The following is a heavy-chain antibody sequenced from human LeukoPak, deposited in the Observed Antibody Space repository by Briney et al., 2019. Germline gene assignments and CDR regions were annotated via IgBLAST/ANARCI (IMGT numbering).Heavy chain of an antibody. D-gene: IGHD5-18*01. V-gene: IGHV1-18*01. CDR2: ISAYNGNT. CDR3: ARADSYCPEDDY. J-gene: IGHJ4*02. Sequence: ASVKVSCKASGYTFTSYGISWVRQAPGQGLELMGWISAYNGNTNYAQKLQGRVTMTTDTSTSTAYMELRSLRSDDTAVYYCARADSYCPEDDYWGQGTLVTVSS. CDR1: GYTFTSYG.